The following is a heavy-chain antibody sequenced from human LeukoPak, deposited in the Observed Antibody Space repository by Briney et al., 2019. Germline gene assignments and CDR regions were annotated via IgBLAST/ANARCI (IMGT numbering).Heavy chain of an antibody. CDR3: ARGRTTLYYYYGMDV. Sequence: GASVKVSCKASGYTFTGYYMHWVRQAPGQGLEWMGWINPNSGGTNYAQKFQGRVTMTRDTSISTAYMELSRLRSDDTAVYYCARGRTTLYYYYGMDVWGQGTTVTVSS. J-gene: IGHJ6*02. CDR1: GYTFTGYY. D-gene: IGHD4-17*01. CDR2: INPNSGGT. V-gene: IGHV1-2*02.